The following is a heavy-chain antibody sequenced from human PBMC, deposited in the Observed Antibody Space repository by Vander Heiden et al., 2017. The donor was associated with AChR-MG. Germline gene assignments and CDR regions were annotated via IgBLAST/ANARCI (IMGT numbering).Heavy chain of an antibody. Sequence: EVQLVATGGGLIQPGGSLRLSCAASGFTVSSNYRGWVSQAQGKGLEWVSVIYSGGSTYYADSVKGRVTISRDNSKNTLYLQMNSLRAEDTAVYYCARDPEGWSYPYWGQGTLVTVSS. CDR3: ARDPEGWSYPY. D-gene: IGHD2-15*01. V-gene: IGHV3-53*02. J-gene: IGHJ4*02. CDR2: IYSGGST. CDR1: GFTVSSNY.